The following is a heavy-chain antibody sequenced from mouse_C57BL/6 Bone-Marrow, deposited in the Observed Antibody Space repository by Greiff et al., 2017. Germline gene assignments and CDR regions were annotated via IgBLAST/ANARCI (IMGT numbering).Heavy chain of an antibody. CDR1: GFTFSNYW. Sequence: DVKVEESGGGLVQPGGSMKLSCVASGFTFSNYWMNWVRQSPETGLEWVAQLRLKSDNYATPYAESVKGRFTISRDESKSSVYLQLNNLMAEDTRIYYCTSYYYAMDYWGQGTSVTVSS. V-gene: IGHV6-3*01. CDR2: LRLKSDNYAT. CDR3: TSYYYAMDY. J-gene: IGHJ4*01. D-gene: IGHD2-12*01.